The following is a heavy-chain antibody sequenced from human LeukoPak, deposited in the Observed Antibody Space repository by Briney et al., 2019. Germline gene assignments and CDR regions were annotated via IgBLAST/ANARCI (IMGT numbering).Heavy chain of an antibody. CDR3: ARGGYSSSWDYIDY. CDR2: IYYSGST. J-gene: IGHJ4*02. Sequence: SEALSLTCTVSGVSISNYYWSWIRQPPGKGLEWIGYIYYSGSTNYNPSLKSRVTISVDTSKNQFSLKLSSVTAADTAVFYCARGGYSSSWDYIDYWGQGTLVTVSS. CDR1: GVSISNYY. V-gene: IGHV4-59*01. D-gene: IGHD6-13*01.